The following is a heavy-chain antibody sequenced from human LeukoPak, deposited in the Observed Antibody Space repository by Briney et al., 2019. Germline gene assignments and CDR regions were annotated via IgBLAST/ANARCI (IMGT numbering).Heavy chain of an antibody. D-gene: IGHD3-3*01. CDR3: ARGSFGVDTRTGEGWNY. Sequence: SVKVSCKASGGTFSSYAISWVRQAPGQGLEWMGGIIPIFGTANYAQKFQGRVTITADESTSTAYMELSSLRSEDAAVYYCARGSFGVDTRTGEGWNYWGQGTLVTVSS. V-gene: IGHV1-69*13. CDR2: IIPIFGTA. J-gene: IGHJ4*02. CDR1: GGTFSSYA.